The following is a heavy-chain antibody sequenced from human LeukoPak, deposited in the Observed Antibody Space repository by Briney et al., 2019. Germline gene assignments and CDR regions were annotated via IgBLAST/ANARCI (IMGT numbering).Heavy chain of an antibody. Sequence: GGSLRLSCAASGFTFSSYGMHWVRQAPGKGLEWVAVISYDGSNKYYADSVKGRFTISRDNSKNTLYLQMNSLRPDDTAVYYCAKDNPTISHWGQGTLVTVSS. CDR2: ISYDGSNK. CDR3: AKDNPTISH. CDR1: GFTFSSYG. D-gene: IGHD3-3*01. J-gene: IGHJ4*02. V-gene: IGHV3-30*18.